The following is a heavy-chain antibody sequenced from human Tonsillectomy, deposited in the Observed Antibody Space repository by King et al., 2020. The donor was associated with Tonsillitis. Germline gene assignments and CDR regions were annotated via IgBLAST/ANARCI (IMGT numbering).Heavy chain of an antibody. Sequence: QLVQSGAEVKKPGSSVKVSCKVSGGTFSSYALSWVRQAPGQGLEWMGRIIPILSIAKYAQKFQGRVAITADKSTSTAYMELSSLRYEDTAVYYCARDRDVTVPAAIRFDPWGQGTLVTVSS. CDR2: IIPILSIA. D-gene: IGHD2-2*01. V-gene: IGHV1-69*09. CDR1: GGTFSSYA. J-gene: IGHJ5*02. CDR3: ARDRDVTVPAAIRFDP.